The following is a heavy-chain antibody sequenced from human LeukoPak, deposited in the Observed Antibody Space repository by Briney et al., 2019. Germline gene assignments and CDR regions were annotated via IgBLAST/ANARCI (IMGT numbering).Heavy chain of an antibody. CDR1: GYTFTGYY. J-gene: IGHJ4*02. Sequence: ASVKVSCKASGYTFTGYYMHWVRQAPGQGLEWMGWINPNSGGTNYAQKFQGRVTMTRDTSISTAYMELSRLRSDDTAVYYCAKASSSWYGGGAIDYWGQGTLVTVSS. D-gene: IGHD6-13*01. V-gene: IGHV1-2*02. CDR2: INPNSGGT. CDR3: AKASSSWYGGGAIDY.